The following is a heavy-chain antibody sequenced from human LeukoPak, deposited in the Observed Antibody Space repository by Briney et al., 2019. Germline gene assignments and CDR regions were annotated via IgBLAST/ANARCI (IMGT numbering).Heavy chain of an antibody. CDR3: ARVRGELLVDY. J-gene: IGHJ4*02. D-gene: IGHD1-26*01. CDR2: IRYDGSVK. V-gene: IGHV3-30*02. CDR1: GLTFSSYG. Sequence: GGSLRLSCAASGLTFSSYGMHWVRQAPGKGLEWVAFIRYDGSVKHYADSVKGRFTISRDNSKNTLYLQMNSLRGEDTAVYYCARVRGELLVDYWGQGTLVTVSS.